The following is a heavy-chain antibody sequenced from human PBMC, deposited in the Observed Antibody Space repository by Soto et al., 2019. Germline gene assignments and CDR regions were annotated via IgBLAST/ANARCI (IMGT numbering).Heavy chain of an antibody. D-gene: IGHD3-9*01. CDR3: ARNQHDIFTGSGWFDP. J-gene: IGHJ5*02. Sequence: QMQVVESGGGLVKPGGSLSLSCAASGFNFSDYYMSWLRQAPGKGPEWLSYISSSSTYTNYADSVQGRFTISRDNAKNSLYLQMNDLSAGDTAVYYSARNQHDIFTGSGWFDPWGQGTLVTVSS. V-gene: IGHV3-11*06. CDR1: GFNFSDYY. CDR2: ISSSSTYT.